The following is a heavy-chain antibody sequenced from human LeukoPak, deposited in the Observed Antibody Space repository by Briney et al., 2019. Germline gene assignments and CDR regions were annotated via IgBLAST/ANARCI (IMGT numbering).Heavy chain of an antibody. CDR3: ARDQEGFDY. CDR1: GYTFTSNY. J-gene: IGHJ4*02. Sequence: ASVTVSCKASGYTFTSNYIHWVRQAPGQGLEWMGMIYPRDGSTSYAQKFQGRVTVTRDTSTSTVHMELSGLRSEDAAVYYCARDQEGFDYWGQGTLVTVSS. CDR2: IYPRDGST. V-gene: IGHV1-46*01.